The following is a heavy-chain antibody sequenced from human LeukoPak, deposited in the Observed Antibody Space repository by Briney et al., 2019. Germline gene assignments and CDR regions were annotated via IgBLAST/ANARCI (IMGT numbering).Heavy chain of an antibody. CDR3: AELGITMIGGV. D-gene: IGHD3-10*02. V-gene: IGHV3-23*01. J-gene: IGHJ6*04. CDR1: GFIFSRYG. CDR2: ISGSGGTT. Sequence: GGSLRLSCAASGFIFSRYGMSWVRQAPGKGLEWVSAISGSGGTTYYADSVKGRFTISRDNSKSTLYLQITSLRAEDTGVYYCAELGITMIGGVWGKGTTVTISS.